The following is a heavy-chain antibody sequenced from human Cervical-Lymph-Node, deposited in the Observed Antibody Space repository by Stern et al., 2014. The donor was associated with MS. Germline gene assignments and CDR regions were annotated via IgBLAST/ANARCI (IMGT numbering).Heavy chain of an antibody. J-gene: IGHJ4*02. CDR1: GFTFNRHG. D-gene: IGHD4-17*01. CDR2: IGGSGGAT. V-gene: IGHV3-23*04. CDR3: VRALSGDSPYFDY. Sequence: VQLVQSGGGLVQPGGSLRLSCAASGFTFNRHGMAWVRQAPGKGLEWVSSIGGSGGATNSADSVRFTISRDNSKNTLYLQMNSLRAEDTAMYHCVRALSGDSPYFDYCGQGTLVTVSS.